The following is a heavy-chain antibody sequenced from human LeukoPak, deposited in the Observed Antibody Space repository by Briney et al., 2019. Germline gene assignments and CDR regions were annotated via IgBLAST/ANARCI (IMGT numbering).Heavy chain of an antibody. Sequence: GGSLRLSCAASGFTFSTYGMHWVRQAPGKGLEWVAVISYDGSNKYYADSVKGRFTISRDNSKNTLYLQMNSLRAEDTAVYYCAKMEAWTTVTGSGVDYWGQGTLVTVSS. V-gene: IGHV3-30*18. CDR3: AKMEAWTTVTGSGVDY. CDR1: GFTFSTYG. D-gene: IGHD4-17*01. CDR2: ISYDGSNK. J-gene: IGHJ4*02.